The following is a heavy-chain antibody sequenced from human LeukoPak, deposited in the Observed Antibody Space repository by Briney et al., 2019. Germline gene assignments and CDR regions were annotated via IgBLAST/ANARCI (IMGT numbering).Heavy chain of an antibody. V-gene: IGHV4-34*01. Sequence: SETLSLTCAVYGGSFSGYYWSWIRQPPGKGLEWIGEINHSGSTNYNPSLKSRVTISVDTSKNQFSLKLSSVAAADTAVYYCARGGGFFYDFWSGYPTHFDYWGQGTLVTVSS. D-gene: IGHD3-3*01. CDR2: INHSGST. CDR1: GGSFSGYY. CDR3: ARGGGFFYDFWSGYPTHFDY. J-gene: IGHJ4*02.